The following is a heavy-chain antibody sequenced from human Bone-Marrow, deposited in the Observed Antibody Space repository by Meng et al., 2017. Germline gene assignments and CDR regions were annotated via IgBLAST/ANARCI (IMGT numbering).Heavy chain of an antibody. CDR3: AKFYYDSSGYYPK. D-gene: IGHD3-22*01. CDR1: GFPFSSYA. J-gene: IGHJ1*01. V-gene: IGHV3-23*04. CDR2: ISGSGGST. Sequence: EVQLVESGGGSVQPGWSLRLSCAASGFPFSSYAMSWVRQAPGKGLEWVSAISGSGGSTYYADSVKGRFTISRDNSKNTLYLQMNSLRAEDTAVYYCAKFYYDSSGYYPKWGQGTLVTVSS.